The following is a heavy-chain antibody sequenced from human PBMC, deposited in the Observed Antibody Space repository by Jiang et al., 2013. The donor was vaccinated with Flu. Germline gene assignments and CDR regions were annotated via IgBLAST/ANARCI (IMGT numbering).Heavy chain of an antibody. J-gene: IGHJ5*02. CDR2: VSYSGST. V-gene: IGHV4-30-4*01. CDR3: AREVMVRGAVVWLDP. Sequence: GPGLVKPSQTLSLTCTVSGGSITSGGFYWTWIRQFPGKGLEWIGYVSYSGSTNYNPSLKSRVTISVDTSKNQFSLNLSSVTAADTAVYYCAREVMVRGAVVWLDPWGRGNPGHRPPQ. CDR1: GGSITSGGFY. D-gene: IGHD3-10*01.